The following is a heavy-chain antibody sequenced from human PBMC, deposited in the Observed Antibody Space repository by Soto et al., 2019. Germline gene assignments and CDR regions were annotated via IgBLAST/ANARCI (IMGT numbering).Heavy chain of an antibody. V-gene: IGHV4-39*01. CDR2: IFYSGST. CDR3: ARHLTYCSAGSCYSDFPYYGMDV. CDR1: GDSIHSSSYS. J-gene: IGHJ6*02. D-gene: IGHD2-15*01. Sequence: SVTLSLTCTVSGDSIHSSSYSWACFRKPPGKGLEWIGSIFYSGSTYYNPSLKSRVTISVDTSKNQFSLKLSSVTAADTAVYYCARHLTYCSAGSCYSDFPYYGMDVWGQGTTVT.